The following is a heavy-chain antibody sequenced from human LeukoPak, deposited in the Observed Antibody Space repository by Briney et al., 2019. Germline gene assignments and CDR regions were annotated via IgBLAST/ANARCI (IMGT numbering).Heavy chain of an antibody. D-gene: IGHD3-22*01. Sequence: SVKVSCKASGGTFSSYAISRVRQAPGQGLEWMVGIIPIFGTANYAQKFQGRVTITTDESTSTAYMELSSLRSEDTAVYYCARGDYYDSSGSDAFDIWGQGTMVTVSS. CDR2: IIPIFGTA. CDR3: ARGDYYDSSGSDAFDI. CDR1: GGTFSSYA. J-gene: IGHJ3*02. V-gene: IGHV1-69*05.